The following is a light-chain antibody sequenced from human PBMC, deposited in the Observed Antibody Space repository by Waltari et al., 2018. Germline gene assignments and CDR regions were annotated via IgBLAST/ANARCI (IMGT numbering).Light chain of an antibody. J-gene: IGKJ4*01. Sequence: QLTQSPSSLSASVGDRVTITCRGSQGISSFLAWYQQKAGKAPKLLIYAASTLQSGVPSRFSGSGSGTDFTLTISSLQPEDFATYYCQQLNSYPPTFGGGTKVEIK. CDR3: QQLNSYPPT. V-gene: IGKV1-9*01. CDR2: AAS. CDR1: QGISSF.